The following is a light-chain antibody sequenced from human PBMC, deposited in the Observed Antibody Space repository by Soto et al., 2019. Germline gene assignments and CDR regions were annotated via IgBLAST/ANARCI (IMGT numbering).Light chain of an antibody. CDR2: DVT. V-gene: IGLV2-14*01. CDR1: SSDVGGYNY. J-gene: IGLJ1*01. Sequence: LTQPASVSGSPGQSITISCSGTSSDVGGYNYVSWYQQHPGKAPKLMIYDVTNRPSGISNRFSGSKSGNTASLTISGLQAEDEADYYCSSYTSTSTYVFGAGTKVTIL. CDR3: SSYTSTSTYV.